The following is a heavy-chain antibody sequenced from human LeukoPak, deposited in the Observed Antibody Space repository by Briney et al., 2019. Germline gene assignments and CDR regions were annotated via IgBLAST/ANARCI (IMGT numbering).Heavy chain of an antibody. CDR1: GYSFTSYW. CDR3: ARQGYYGSGSYYYFDY. CDR2: IYPGDSDT. J-gene: IGHJ4*02. D-gene: IGHD3-10*01. V-gene: IGHV5-51*01. Sequence: GESLKISCKGSGYSFTSYWIGWVRQMPGKGLEWMGIIYPGDSDTRYSPSFQGQATISADKSIRTAYLQWKSLKASDTAMYYCARQGYYGSGSYYYFDYWGQGTLVTVSS.